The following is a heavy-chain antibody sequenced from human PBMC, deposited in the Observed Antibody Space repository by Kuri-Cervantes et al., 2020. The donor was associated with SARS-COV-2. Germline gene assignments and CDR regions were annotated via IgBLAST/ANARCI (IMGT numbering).Heavy chain of an antibody. V-gene: IGHV3-73*01. Sequence: GESLKISCAASGFTFSGSAMHWVRQASGKGLEWVGRIRSKANSYATAYAALVKGRFTISRDDSKNTAYLQMNSLKTEDTAVYYCTRQGVDYWGQGTLVTVSS. D-gene: IGHD2-8*01. J-gene: IGHJ4*02. CDR3: TRQGVDY. CDR1: GFTFSGSA. CDR2: IRSKANSYAT.